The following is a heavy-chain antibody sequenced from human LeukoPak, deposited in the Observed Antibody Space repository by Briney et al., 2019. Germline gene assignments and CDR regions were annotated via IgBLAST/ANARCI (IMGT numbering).Heavy chain of an antibody. CDR1: GFSFSSYS. CDR3: ARDYSSMADNWFDP. CDR2: ISFSGNYI. V-gene: IGHV3-21*01. D-gene: IGHD2/OR15-2a*01. Sequence: PGGSLRLSCVASGFSFSSYSMNWVRQAPGKGLEWVSSISFSGNYIYYADSVRGRITLSRDNAKNSLFLQMNSLRAEDTAVYYCARDYSSMADNWFDPWGQGTLVTVSS. J-gene: IGHJ5*02.